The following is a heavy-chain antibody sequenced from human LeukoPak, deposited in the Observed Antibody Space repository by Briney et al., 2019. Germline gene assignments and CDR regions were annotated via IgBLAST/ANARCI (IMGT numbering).Heavy chain of an antibody. V-gene: IGHV4-34*01. D-gene: IGHD3-22*01. J-gene: IGHJ3*02. CDR3: ARAKVVNAANAFDI. CDR2: INHSGST. Sequence: PSETLSLTCAVYGGSFSGYYWCWIRQPPGKGLEWIGEINHSGSTNYNPSLKIRVTISVDTSKNQLSLKLSSVTAADTAVYYCARAKVVNAANAFDIWGQGTMVTVSS. CDR1: GGSFSGYY.